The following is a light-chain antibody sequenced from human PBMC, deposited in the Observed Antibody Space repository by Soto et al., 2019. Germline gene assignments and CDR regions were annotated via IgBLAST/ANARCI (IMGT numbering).Light chain of an antibody. CDR1: SSDVGDNY. CDR2: EVI. J-gene: IGLJ1*01. Sequence: QSALTQPPSASGSPGQSVTISCTGTSSDVGDNYVSWYQQHLGKAPKLIIYEVIKRPSGVPDRFSGSRSGNTASLTVSGLQAEDEADYYCSSYTGTNNLYVFGTGTKLTVL. CDR3: SSYTGTNNLYV. V-gene: IGLV2-8*01.